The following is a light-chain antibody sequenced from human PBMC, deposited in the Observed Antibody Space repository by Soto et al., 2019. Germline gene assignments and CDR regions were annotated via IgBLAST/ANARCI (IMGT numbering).Light chain of an antibody. Sequence: QAARTQPASVSGYPGQAITISCTGTSSDVGSYNYVSWYQQHPGKAPKLMIYEVSDRPSGISSRFSGSKSGNTASLTISGLQTEDEADYYRSSYTSSSTLFGTGTKVTVL. CDR3: SSYTSSSTL. CDR1: SSDVGSYNY. CDR2: EVS. V-gene: IGLV2-14*01. J-gene: IGLJ1*01.